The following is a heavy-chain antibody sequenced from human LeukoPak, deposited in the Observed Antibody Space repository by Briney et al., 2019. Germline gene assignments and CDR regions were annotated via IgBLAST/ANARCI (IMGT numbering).Heavy chain of an antibody. CDR2: INQDGSEK. Sequence: GGSLRLSCAASGFTFRNSWMHWVRQAPGKGLEWVADINQDGSEKYYVDSVKGRFTISRDTAKNSLHLQMNSLRAEDTAVYYCARERGFTSFDYWGQGILVTVSS. D-gene: IGHD5-12*01. CDR1: GFTFRNSW. CDR3: ARERGFTSFDY. V-gene: IGHV3-7*01. J-gene: IGHJ4*02.